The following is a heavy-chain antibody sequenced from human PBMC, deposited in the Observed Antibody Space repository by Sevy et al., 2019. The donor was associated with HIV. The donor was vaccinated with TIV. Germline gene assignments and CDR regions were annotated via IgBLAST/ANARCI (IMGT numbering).Heavy chain of an antibody. Sequence: ASVKVSCKASGYTFTTYDINWVRQATGQGLEWMGWMNPDSGHTGYAQKFQGRVTMTRNTSISTAYMELSSLRSEDTAVYCCASGDYDFWSGYRPHWGQGTLVTVSS. D-gene: IGHD3-3*01. V-gene: IGHV1-8*01. CDR1: GYTFTTYD. CDR2: MNPDSGHT. CDR3: ASGDYDFWSGYRPH. J-gene: IGHJ4*02.